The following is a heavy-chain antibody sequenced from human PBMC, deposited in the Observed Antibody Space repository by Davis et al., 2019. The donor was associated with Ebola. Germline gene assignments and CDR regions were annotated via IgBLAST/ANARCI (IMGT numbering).Heavy chain of an antibody. Sequence: GSLRLSCTVSGGSISSSSYYWGWIRQPPGKGLEWIGSIYYSGSTYYNPSLKSRVTISVDTSKNQFSLKLSSVTAADTAVYYCARHDGNSYGSYYFDYWGQGTLVTVSS. CDR1: GGSISSSSYY. CDR2: IYYSGST. J-gene: IGHJ4*02. D-gene: IGHD5-18*01. V-gene: IGHV4-39*01. CDR3: ARHDGNSYGSYYFDY.